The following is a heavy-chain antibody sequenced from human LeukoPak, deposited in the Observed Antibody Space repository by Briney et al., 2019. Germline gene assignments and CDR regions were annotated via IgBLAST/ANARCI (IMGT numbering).Heavy chain of an antibody. CDR3: ARARYGGNQIDY. CDR2: MNPNSGNT. Sequence: ASVKVSCKASGYTFTSYDINWVRQATGQGLEWMGWMNPNSGNTGYAQKFQGRVTVTRDTSTSTVYMELSSLRSEDTAMYYCARARYGGNQIDYWGQGTLVTVSS. CDR1: GYTFTSYD. D-gene: IGHD4/OR15-4a*01. V-gene: IGHV1-8*02. J-gene: IGHJ4*02.